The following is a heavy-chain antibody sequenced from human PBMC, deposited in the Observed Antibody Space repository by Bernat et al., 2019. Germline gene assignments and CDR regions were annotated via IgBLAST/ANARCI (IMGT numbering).Heavy chain of an antibody. CDR2: IYYSGST. CDR3: AGTIAVAADYYYGMDV. CDR1: GGSISSYY. J-gene: IGHJ6*02. V-gene: IGHV4-59*01. D-gene: IGHD6-19*01. Sequence: QVQLQESGPGLVKPSETLSLTCTVSGGSISSYYRSWIRQPPGKGLEGIGYIYYSGSTNYNPSLKSRVTISVDTSKNQFSLKLSSVTAADTAVYYCAGTIAVAADYYYGMDVWGQGTTVTVSS.